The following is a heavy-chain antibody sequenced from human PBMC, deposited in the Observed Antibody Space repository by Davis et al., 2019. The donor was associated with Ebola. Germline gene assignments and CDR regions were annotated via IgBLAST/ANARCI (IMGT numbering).Heavy chain of an antibody. J-gene: IGHJ3*02. D-gene: IGHD2-15*01. Sequence: ASVKVSCKASGYTFTGYYMHWVRQAPGQGLEWMGWINPNSGGTNYAQKFQGWVTMTRDTSASTAYMELSSLRSEDTAVYYCARGVEAFDIWGQGTMVTVSS. CDR1: GYTFTGYY. CDR2: INPNSGGT. CDR3: ARGVEAFDI. V-gene: IGHV1-2*04.